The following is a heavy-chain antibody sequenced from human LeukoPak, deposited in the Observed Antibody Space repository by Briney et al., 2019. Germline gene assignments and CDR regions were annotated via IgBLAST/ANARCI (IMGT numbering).Heavy chain of an antibody. CDR1: GFTFSNYE. CDR2: ISGSGATI. V-gene: IGHV3-48*03. D-gene: IGHD3-10*01. CDR3: ARVSYYGSGSWFDP. Sequence: VGSLRLSCVASGFTFSNYEMNWVRQAPGKGLEWLSYISGSGATIYYADSVNGRFTISRDNAKHSLYLHMNSLRAEDTAVYCCARVSYYGSGSWFDPWGQGTLVTVSS. J-gene: IGHJ5*02.